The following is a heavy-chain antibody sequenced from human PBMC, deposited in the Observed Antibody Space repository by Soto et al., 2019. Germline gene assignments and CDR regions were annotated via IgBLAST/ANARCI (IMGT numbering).Heavy chain of an antibody. CDR3: ARGVWELLPYYYYGMDV. CDR2: IYYSGST. D-gene: IGHD1-26*01. CDR1: GGSIRSYY. V-gene: IGHV4-59*01. J-gene: IGHJ6*02. Sequence: SETLSLTCTVSGGSIRSYYCSWSRQPPGKGLEWIGYIYYSGSTNYNPSLKSRVTISVDTSKNQFSLKLSSVTAADTAVYYCARGVWELLPYYYYGMDVWGQGTTVTVSS.